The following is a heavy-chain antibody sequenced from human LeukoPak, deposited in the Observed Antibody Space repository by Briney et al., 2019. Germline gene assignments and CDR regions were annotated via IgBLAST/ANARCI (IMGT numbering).Heavy chain of an antibody. J-gene: IGHJ3*02. CDR2: ISSSGSTI. CDR1: GFTFSSYE. V-gene: IGHV3-48*03. Sequence: HSGGSLRLSCAASGFTFSSYEMNWVRQAPGKGVEWVSYISSSGSTIYYADSVKGRFTIYRDNAKNSLYLQMNSLRAEDTAVYYCARDQDAFDIWGQGTMVTVSS. CDR3: ARDQDAFDI.